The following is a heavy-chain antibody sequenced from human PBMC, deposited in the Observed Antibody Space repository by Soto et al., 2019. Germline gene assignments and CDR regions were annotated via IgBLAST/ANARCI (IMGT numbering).Heavy chain of an antibody. V-gene: IGHV3-43*01. D-gene: IGHD3-16*01. CDR1: GFTFEDYT. J-gene: IGHJ5*01. Sequence: EVQLVESGGDVVQPGGSLRLSCAASGFTFEDYTIHWVRQAPGKALEWVSLISWDGGTTYYTHSVKGRFTISRDNSKNSLYLQMNSLRPEDTALYYGAKDGAQKDDDGNWLGSWGQGTLVTVSS. CDR2: ISWDGGTT. CDR3: AKDGAQKDDDGNWLGS.